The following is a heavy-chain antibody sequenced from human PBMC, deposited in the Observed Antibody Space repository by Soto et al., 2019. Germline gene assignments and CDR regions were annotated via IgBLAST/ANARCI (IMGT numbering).Heavy chain of an antibody. D-gene: IGHD6-19*01. CDR1: GFTFRSYA. CDR2: ISSTSTYT. V-gene: IGHV3-21*01. CDR3: ARDLALAGNY. J-gene: IGHJ4*02. Sequence: PGGSLRLSCAASGFTFRSYAMNWVRQTQEKGLEWVSSISSTSTYTHYADSVKGRFTISRDNANNSLFLQMNSLRAEDTAIYYCARDLALAGNYWGQGALVTV.